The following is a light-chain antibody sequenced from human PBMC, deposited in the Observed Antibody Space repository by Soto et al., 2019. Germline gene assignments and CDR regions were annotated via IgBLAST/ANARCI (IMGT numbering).Light chain of an antibody. CDR1: QSVRSNY. Sequence: EFVLTQSPGTLSLSPGERATLSCRASQSVRSNYLAWYQQKPGQTPRLLIYGASNRATGIPDRFSGSGSGTDLTLTISRLEPEDFEVFYCQHYGSTAYTFGQGTTLEIK. CDR3: QHYGSTAYT. CDR2: GAS. V-gene: IGKV3-20*01. J-gene: IGKJ2*01.